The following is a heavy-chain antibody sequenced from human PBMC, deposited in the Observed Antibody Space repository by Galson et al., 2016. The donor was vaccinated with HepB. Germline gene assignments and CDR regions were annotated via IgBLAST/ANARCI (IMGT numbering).Heavy chain of an antibody. D-gene: IGHD3-9*01. V-gene: IGHV1-18*01. CDR1: GYTFDNYG. J-gene: IGHJ4*02. Sequence: SVKVSCKASGYTFDNYGITWVRQAPGQGLEWMGWISAYYGHTKYAQKLQGGVTMTTDTATDRAYMELRSLRSDDTAVYYCAWDRGLYYAMTGYYIPAIWGQGTLFTVSS. CDR2: ISAYYGHT. CDR3: AWDRGLYYAMTGYYIPAI.